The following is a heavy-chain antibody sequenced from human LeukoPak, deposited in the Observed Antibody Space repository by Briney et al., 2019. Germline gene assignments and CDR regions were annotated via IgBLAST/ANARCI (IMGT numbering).Heavy chain of an antibody. J-gene: IGHJ4*02. CDR1: GGSISSYY. CDR3: ARGLYDYVWGSYRPFDY. V-gene: IGHV4-4*07. D-gene: IGHD3-16*02. Sequence: SETLSLTCTVSGGSISSYYWSWIRQPAGKGLEWIGRIYTSGSTNYNPSLKSRVTISVDTSKNQFSLKLSSVTAADTAVYYCARGLYDYVWGSYRPFDYWGQGTLVTVSS. CDR2: IYTSGST.